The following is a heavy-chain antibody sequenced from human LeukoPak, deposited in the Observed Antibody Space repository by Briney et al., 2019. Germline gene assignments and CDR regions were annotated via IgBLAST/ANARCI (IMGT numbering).Heavy chain of an antibody. J-gene: IGHJ6*02. CDR3: AKVIRGGYGMDV. CDR1: GFTFSCFG. CDR2: ISDSSTLT. D-gene: IGHD3-10*01. Sequence: GGSLRFSCAASGFTFSCFGMNWVRQAAGKGLEWVSYISDSSTLTYYADFVKGGFTISRDNAKNSLSLQLNSLRDEDTAVYFCAKVIRGGYGMDVWGQGTTVTVSS. V-gene: IGHV3-48*02.